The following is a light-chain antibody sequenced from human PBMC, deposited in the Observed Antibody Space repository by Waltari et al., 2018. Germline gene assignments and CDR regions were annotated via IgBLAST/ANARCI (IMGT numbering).Light chain of an antibody. CDR1: QSLSNW. J-gene: IGKJ1*01. CDR2: GDS. CDR3: QQYNTYSRT. V-gene: IGKV1-5*01. Sequence: DIQMTQSPSTLSASIGDRVTITCQASQSLSNWLAWYQQKPGKAPKLLIYGDSSLESGVPSRFSGSGSGTEFTLTISSLQPDDFATYYCQQYNTYSRTFGQGTTVEVK.